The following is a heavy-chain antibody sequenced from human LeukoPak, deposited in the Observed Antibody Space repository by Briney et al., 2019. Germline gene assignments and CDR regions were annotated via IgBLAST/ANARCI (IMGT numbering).Heavy chain of an antibody. V-gene: IGHV4-39*01. D-gene: IGHD4-11*01. J-gene: IGHJ4*02. CDR2: IYYSGST. Sequence: SETLSLTCTVSGGSISSSSYYWGWIRQPPGKALEWIGSIYYSGSTYYNPSLKSRVTISVDTSKNQFSLKLSSVTAADTAVYYCVRRRLQVDYWGQGTLVTVSS. CDR3: VRRRLQVDY. CDR1: GGSISSSSYY.